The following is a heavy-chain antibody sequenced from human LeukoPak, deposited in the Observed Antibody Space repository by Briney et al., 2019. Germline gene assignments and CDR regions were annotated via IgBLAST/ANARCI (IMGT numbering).Heavy chain of an antibody. D-gene: IGHD1-26*01. Sequence: GGSLRLSCAASGFTFSSYAMSWVRQAPGKGLEWVSAISGSGGSTYYADSVKGRFTISRDNSKNTLYLHMNSLRAEDTAVYYCAKDGRVGGRPTWGQGTLVTVSS. V-gene: IGHV3-23*01. CDR2: ISGSGGST. CDR3: AKDGRVGGRPT. CDR1: GFTFSSYA. J-gene: IGHJ4*02.